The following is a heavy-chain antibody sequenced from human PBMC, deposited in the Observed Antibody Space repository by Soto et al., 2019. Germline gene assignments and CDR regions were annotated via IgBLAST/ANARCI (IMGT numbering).Heavy chain of an antibody. CDR1: GGTFSSYA. D-gene: IGHD4-4*01. CDR3: ARGLNTVTTFYFDY. J-gene: IGHJ4*02. CDR2: IIPIFGTA. Sequence: ASVKVSCKASGGTFSSYAISWVRQAPGQGLEWMGGIIPIFGTANYAQKFQGRVTITADESTSTAYMELSSLRSEDTAVYYCARGLNTVTTFYFDYWGQGTLVTSPQ. V-gene: IGHV1-69*13.